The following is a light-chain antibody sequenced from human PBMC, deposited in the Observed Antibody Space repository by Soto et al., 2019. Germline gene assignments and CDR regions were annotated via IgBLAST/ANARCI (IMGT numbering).Light chain of an antibody. CDR2: AAS. Sequence: EIVLTQSPCTLSLSPGERATLSCRASQSVTSNYLAWYQQKPGQAPRLLIYAASTRATGIPVRFSGSGSETEFTLTIRSLQSEDSAMYYCHQYNKWPWTFGQGTKVDIK. J-gene: IGKJ1*01. CDR3: HQYNKWPWT. CDR1: QSVTSN. V-gene: IGKV3-15*01.